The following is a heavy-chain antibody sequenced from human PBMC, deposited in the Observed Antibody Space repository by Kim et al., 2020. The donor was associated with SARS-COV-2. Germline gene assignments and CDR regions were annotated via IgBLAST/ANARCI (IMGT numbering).Heavy chain of an antibody. Sequence: GGSLRLSCAASGFTFSSYAMHWVRQAPGKGLEWVAVISYDGSNKYYADSVKGRFTISRDNSKNTLYLQMNSLRAEDTAVYYCARERATIFGSFDYWGQGTLVTVSS. V-gene: IGHV3-30-3*01. CDR1: GFTFSSYA. CDR2: ISYDGSNK. CDR3: ARERATIFGSFDY. J-gene: IGHJ4*02. D-gene: IGHD3-3*01.